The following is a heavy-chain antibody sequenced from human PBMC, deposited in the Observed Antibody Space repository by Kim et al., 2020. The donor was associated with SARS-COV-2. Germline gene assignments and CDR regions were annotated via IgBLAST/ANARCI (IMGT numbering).Heavy chain of an antibody. Sequence: GGSLRLSCAASGFTFSSYAMSWVRQAPGKGLELVSAISGSGGSTYYADSVKGRFTISRDNSKNTLYLQMNSLRAEDTAVYYCSKDPSSSTYYYYYYMDVWGKGTTVTV. J-gene: IGHJ6*03. CDR3: SKDPSSSTYYYYYYMDV. V-gene: IGHV3-23*01. D-gene: IGHD6-13*01. CDR2: ISGSGGST. CDR1: GFTFSSYA.